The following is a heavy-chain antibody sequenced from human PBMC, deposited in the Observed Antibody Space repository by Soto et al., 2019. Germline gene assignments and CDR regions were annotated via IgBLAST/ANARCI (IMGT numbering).Heavy chain of an antibody. CDR3: ARVRQSGDFWSGYSYGMDV. J-gene: IGHJ6*02. Sequence: PGGSLRLSCVASGFTFSSYSMNWVRQAPGKGLEWVSSISSSSSYIYYADSVKGRFTISRDNAKNSLYLQMNSLRAEDTAVYYCARVRQSGDFWSGYSYGMDVWGQGTTVTVSS. V-gene: IGHV3-21*01. CDR1: GFTFSSYS. D-gene: IGHD3-3*01. CDR2: ISSSSSYI.